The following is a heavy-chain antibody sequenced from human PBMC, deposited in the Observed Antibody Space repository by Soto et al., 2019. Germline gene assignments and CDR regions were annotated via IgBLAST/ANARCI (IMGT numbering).Heavy chain of an antibody. CDR2: FSLSGTT. Sequence: SETLSLTCTVSGASITGTSYWSWIRQPAGKGLEWIGRFSLSGTTNYNPSLRSRVTMSADVSKNQFSLKLSSVTAADTAVYYCARFGQQLVVFDYWGQGTLVTVSS. CDR3: ARFGQQLVVFDY. J-gene: IGHJ4*02. CDR1: GASITGTSY. V-gene: IGHV4-4*07. D-gene: IGHD6-13*01.